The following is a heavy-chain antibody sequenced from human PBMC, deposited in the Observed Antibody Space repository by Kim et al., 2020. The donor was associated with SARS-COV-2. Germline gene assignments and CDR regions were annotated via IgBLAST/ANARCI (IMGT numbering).Heavy chain of an antibody. J-gene: IGHJ4*02. V-gene: IGHV3-7*03. CDR1: GFNFDIYW. CDR3: AAWGTGAN. CDR2: IKKDGSDK. D-gene: IGHD3-16*01. Sequence: GGSLRLSCAASGFNFDIYWLSWVRQAPGKGLEWVANIKKDGSDKYYVDSVKGRFTISRDTAKNLVFLQMNSLRGEDTAVYYCAAWGTGANWGQGTLVTVSS.